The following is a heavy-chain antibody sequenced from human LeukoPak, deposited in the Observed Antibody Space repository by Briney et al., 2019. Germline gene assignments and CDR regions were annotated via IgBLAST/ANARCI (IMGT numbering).Heavy chain of an antibody. CDR2: INRDGSNT. CDR3: ARDGHGTNLDEFDY. D-gene: IGHD1-1*01. Sequence: PGGSLRLSCAASGFTFSSHWMHWVRQAPGKGLVWVSRINRDGSNTNYADSAMGRFTISRDNAKNTVYLQMNSLRVKDTAVYYCARDGHGTNLDEFDYWGQGTLVTVSS. CDR1: GFTFSSHW. J-gene: IGHJ4*02. V-gene: IGHV3-74*01.